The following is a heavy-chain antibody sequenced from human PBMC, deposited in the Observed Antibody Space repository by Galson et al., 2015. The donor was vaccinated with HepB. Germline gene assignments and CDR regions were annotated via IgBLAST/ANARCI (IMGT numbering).Heavy chain of an antibody. V-gene: IGHV1-18*01. D-gene: IGHD1-26*01. CDR2: ISAYNGNT. CDR3: ARETGWGSYDAFDI. J-gene: IGHJ3*02. Sequence: SVKVSCKASGYTFTSYGISWVRQAPGQGLEWMGWISAYNGNTNYAQKLQGRVTMTTDTSTSTAYMEPRSLRSGDTAVYYCARETGWGSYDAFDIWGQGTMVTVSS. CDR1: GYTFTSYG.